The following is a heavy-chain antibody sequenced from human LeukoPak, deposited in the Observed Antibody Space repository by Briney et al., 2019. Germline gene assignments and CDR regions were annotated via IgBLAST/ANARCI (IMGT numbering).Heavy chain of an antibody. CDR1: GGSISSYY. Sequence: PSETLSLTCTVSGGSISSYYWSWIRQPPGKGLEWIGSIYYSGSTYYNPSLKSRVTISVDTSKNQFSLKLSSVTAADTAVYYCARDGRNTHYYYYMDVWGKGTTVTVSS. CDR2: IYYSGST. D-gene: IGHD1/OR15-1a*01. CDR3: ARDGRNTHYYYYMDV. V-gene: IGHV4-59*12. J-gene: IGHJ6*03.